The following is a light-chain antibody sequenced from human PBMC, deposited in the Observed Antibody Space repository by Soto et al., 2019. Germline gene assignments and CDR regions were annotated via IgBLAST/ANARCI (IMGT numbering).Light chain of an antibody. J-gene: IGKJ2*01. CDR1: QYISSW. Sequence: DIQMTQSPSTLSASVGDRVTITCRASQYISSWLAWYQQKPGKAPKLLIYKASSLESGDPSRFSGSGSGTEFTLTISSLQPDDFAPYYCQQYNSYLYTFGQGTKGEIK. CDR2: KAS. CDR3: QQYNSYLYT. V-gene: IGKV1-5*03.